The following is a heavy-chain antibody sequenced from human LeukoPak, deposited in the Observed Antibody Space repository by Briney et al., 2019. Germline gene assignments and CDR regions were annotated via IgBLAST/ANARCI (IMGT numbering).Heavy chain of an antibody. D-gene: IGHD5-18*01. CDR1: GYTFTNCG. Sequence: ASVKVSCKASGYTFTNCGISWVRQAPGQGLEWMGWISPYNDNANYAQRLQGRVTMTTDTSTSTAYMEMRSLRSDDTAVYYCARDLDTTMAARYLFDSWGQGTLVTVSS. CDR3: ARDLDTTMAARYLFDS. J-gene: IGHJ4*02. V-gene: IGHV1-18*01. CDR2: ISPYNDNA.